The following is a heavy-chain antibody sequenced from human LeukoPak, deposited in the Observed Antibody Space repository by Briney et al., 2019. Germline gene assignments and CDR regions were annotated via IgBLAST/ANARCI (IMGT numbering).Heavy chain of an antibody. V-gene: IGHV4-39*01. J-gene: IGHJ4*02. CDR3: ARYPTYYCDSSGYYPLYYFDY. CDR2: IYYSGST. CDR1: GGSISSSSYY. Sequence: SETLSLTCTVSGGSISSSSYYWGWIRQPPGKGLEWIGSIYYSGSTYYNPSLKSRVTISVDTSKNQFSLKLSSVTAADTAVYYCARYPTYYCDSSGYYPLYYFDYWGQGTLVTVSS. D-gene: IGHD3-22*01.